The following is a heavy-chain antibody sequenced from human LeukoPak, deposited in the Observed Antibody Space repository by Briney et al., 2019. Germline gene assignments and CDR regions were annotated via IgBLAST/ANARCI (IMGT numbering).Heavy chain of an antibody. J-gene: IGHJ6*02. CDR3: ARDLRHIVVVPAAIIHYYYGMDV. V-gene: IGHV1-69*13. CDR2: IIPIFGTA. D-gene: IGHD2-2*01. Sequence: ASVMVSCKASGGTFSSYAISWVRQAPGQGLEWMGGIIPIFGTANYAQKFQGRVTITADESTSTAYMELSSLRSEDTAVYYCARDLRHIVVVPAAIIHYYYGMDVWGQGTTVTVSS. CDR1: GGTFSSYA.